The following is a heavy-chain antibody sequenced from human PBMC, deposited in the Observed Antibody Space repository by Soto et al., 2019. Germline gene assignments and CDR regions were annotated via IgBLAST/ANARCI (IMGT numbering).Heavy chain of an antibody. Sequence: PSETLSLTCTVSGGSISSYYWSWIRRPPGKGLEWIGYIYYSGSTNYNPSLKSRVTISVDTSKNQFSLKLSSVTAADTAVYYCAREKGTAMVPLGMDVWGQGTTVTVSS. D-gene: IGHD5-18*01. V-gene: IGHV4-59*01. CDR3: AREKGTAMVPLGMDV. CDR2: IYYSGST. J-gene: IGHJ6*02. CDR1: GGSISSYY.